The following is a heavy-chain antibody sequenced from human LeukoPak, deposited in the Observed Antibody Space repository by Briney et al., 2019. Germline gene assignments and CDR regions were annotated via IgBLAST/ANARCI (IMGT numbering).Heavy chain of an antibody. CDR2: ISAYNGNT. CDR3: ARVTMIVVAHNWFDP. Sequence: ASVKVSCKASGYTFTSYGISWVRQAPGQGLEWMGWISAYNGNTNYAQKLQGRVTMTTDTSTSTAYMELRSLRSDDTAVYYCARVTMIVVAHNWFDPWGQGTLVTVSS. CDR1: GYTFTSYG. V-gene: IGHV1-18*01. D-gene: IGHD3-22*01. J-gene: IGHJ5*02.